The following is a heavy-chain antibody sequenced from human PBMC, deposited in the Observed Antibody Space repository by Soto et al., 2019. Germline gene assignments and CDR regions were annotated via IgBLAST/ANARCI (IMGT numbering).Heavy chain of an antibody. V-gene: IGHV1-46*01. CDR2: INPSGGST. CDR1: GYTFTSYY. D-gene: IGHD3-10*01. CDR3: ARGGYYGSGSYYSPFDY. Sequence: ASVKVSCKASGYTFTSYYMHWVRQAPGQGLEWMGIINPSGGSTSYAQKFQGRVTMTRDTSTSTVYMELSSLRSEDTAVYYCARGGYYGSGSYYSPFDYWGQGTLVTSPQ. J-gene: IGHJ4*02.